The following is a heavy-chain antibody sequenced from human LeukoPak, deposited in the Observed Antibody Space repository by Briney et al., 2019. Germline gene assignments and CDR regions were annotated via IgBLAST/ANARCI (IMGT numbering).Heavy chain of an antibody. Sequence: GGSLRLSCAASGFTFSSYNMNWVRQAPGKGLEWVSSISSSSSYIYYADSVKGRLTISRDNAKNSLYLQMNNLRAEDTAVYYCARGSGSYLFRHWGQGTLVAVSS. D-gene: IGHD1-26*01. V-gene: IGHV3-21*01. J-gene: IGHJ1*01. CDR3: ARGSGSYLFRH. CDR2: ISSSSSYI. CDR1: GFTFSSYN.